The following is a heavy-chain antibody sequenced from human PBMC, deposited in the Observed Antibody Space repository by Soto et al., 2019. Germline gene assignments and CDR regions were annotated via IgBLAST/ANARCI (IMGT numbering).Heavy chain of an antibody. D-gene: IGHD3-22*01. CDR1: GFTFSSYS. V-gene: IGHV3-21*01. Sequence: PVGSLRLSCAASGFTFSSYSMNWVRQAPGKGLEWVSSISSSSSYIYYADSVKGQFTISRDNAKNSLYLQMNSLRAEDTAVYYCARDRHDSSGYLGYWGQGTLVTVSS. CDR2: ISSSSSYI. CDR3: ARDRHDSSGYLGY. J-gene: IGHJ4*02.